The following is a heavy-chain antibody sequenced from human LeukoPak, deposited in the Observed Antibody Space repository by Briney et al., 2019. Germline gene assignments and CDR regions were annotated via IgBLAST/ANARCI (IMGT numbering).Heavy chain of an antibody. V-gene: IGHV4-59*01. CDR1: GGSISSYY. CDR2: IYYSGST. D-gene: IGHD4-17*01. J-gene: IGHJ5*02. Sequence: SETPSLTCTVSGGSISSYYWSWIRQPPGKGLEWIGYIYYSGSTNYNPSLKSRVTISVDTSKNQFSLKLSSVTAADTAVYYCARDNYGDSVWFDPWGQGTLVTVSS. CDR3: ARDNYGDSVWFDP.